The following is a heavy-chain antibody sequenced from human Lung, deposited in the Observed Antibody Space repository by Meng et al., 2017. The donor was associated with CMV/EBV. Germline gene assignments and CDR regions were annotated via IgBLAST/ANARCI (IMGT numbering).Heavy chain of an antibody. J-gene: IGHJ4*02. V-gene: IGHV4-4*02. Sequence: VLLQESGPGLGKPSGTLSLTCGVSGVSISSNIRWTWVRQPPGKGLEWIGDIDDSGSTNYNPSLNSRISISLDKSKNHFSLKVNSVTAADTAVYYCARGKQDAWELLAYWGQGALVTVSS. CDR1: GVSISSNIR. CDR2: IDDSGST. CDR3: ARGKQDAWELLAY. D-gene: IGHD1-26*01.